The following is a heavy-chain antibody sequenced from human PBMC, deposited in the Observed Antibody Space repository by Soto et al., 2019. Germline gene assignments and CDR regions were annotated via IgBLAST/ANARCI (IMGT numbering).Heavy chain of an antibody. CDR3: ARARGTTGTTRLDS. Sequence: SETLSLTCTVSGGSIRSYYWSWIRQTPGEGLEWIGFFHYSGTANYNPSLKSRVTMSIDTSKNQFSVRLNSVTAADTAIYYCARARGTTGTTRLDSWGQGTLVTVSS. CDR2: FHYSGTA. J-gene: IGHJ4*02. V-gene: IGHV4-59*01. CDR1: GGSIRSYY. D-gene: IGHD1-1*01.